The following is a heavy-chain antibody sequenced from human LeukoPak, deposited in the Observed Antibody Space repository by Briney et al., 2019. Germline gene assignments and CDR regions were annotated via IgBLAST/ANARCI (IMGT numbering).Heavy chain of an antibody. J-gene: IGHJ5*02. V-gene: IGHV1-24*01. CDR2: FDPEDGET. Sequence: ASVKVSCKVSGYTLTELSMHWVRQAPGKGLEWMGGFDPEDGETIYAQKFQGRVIMTEDTSTDTAYMELSSLRSEDTAVYYCATGGSSWAYNWFDPWGQGTLVTVSS. CDR1: GYTLTELS. CDR3: ATGGSSWAYNWFDP. D-gene: IGHD6-13*01.